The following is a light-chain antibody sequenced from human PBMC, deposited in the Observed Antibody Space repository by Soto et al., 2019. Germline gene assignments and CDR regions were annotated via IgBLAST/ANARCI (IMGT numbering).Light chain of an antibody. CDR3: QQRSNWPLT. CDR2: DAS. CDR1: QSVSSY. J-gene: IGKJ4*01. V-gene: IGKV3-11*01. Sequence: EIVFTQSPATLSLSPGERATLSCRASQSVSSYLAWYQQKHGQAPRLLIYDASNRATGIPARFSGSGSGTDLTITISSLEPEDGAVYDCQQRSNWPLTFGGGTKVDIK.